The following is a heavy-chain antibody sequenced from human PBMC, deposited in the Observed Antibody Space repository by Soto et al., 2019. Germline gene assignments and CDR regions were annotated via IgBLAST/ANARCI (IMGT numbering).Heavy chain of an antibody. Sequence: QITLNESGPTPVKPRQTLTLTCTFSGFSLTTSGVGVGWIRQSPGQAPEWLALIYWDDEKRYRPSLKSRLTITKDTSKNQVVLTMADLDPADTATYYCAHRVLRTVFGLVTTTAIYFDFWGQGTPVAVSS. CDR1: GFSLTTSGVG. V-gene: IGHV2-5*02. CDR3: AHRVLRTVFGLVTTTAIYFDF. J-gene: IGHJ4*02. CDR2: IYWDDEK. D-gene: IGHD3-3*01.